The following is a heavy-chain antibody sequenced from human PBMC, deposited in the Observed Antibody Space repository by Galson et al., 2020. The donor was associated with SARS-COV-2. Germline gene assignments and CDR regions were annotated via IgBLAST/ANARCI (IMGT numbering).Heavy chain of an antibody. D-gene: IGHD6-13*01. CDR1: GFTFSSYD. Sequence: GGSLRLSCAASGFTFSSYDMHWVRQATGKGLEWVPAIGTAGDTYYPGSVKGRFTISRENAKNSLYLQMNSLRAGDTAVYYCARGQQQLVRYYYYYYMDVWGKGTTVTVSS. CDR3: ARGQQQLVRYYYYYYMDV. J-gene: IGHJ6*03. V-gene: IGHV3-13*01. CDR2: IGTAGDT.